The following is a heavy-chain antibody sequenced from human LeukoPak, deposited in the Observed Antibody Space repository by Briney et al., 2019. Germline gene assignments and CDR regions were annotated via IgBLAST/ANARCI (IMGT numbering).Heavy chain of an antibody. CDR1: GGSISNYY. J-gene: IGHJ4*02. Sequence: SETLSLTCTVSGGSISNYYWSWIRQPPGKGPEWIGYIYHSGSTNYNPSLKSRVTISVDTSKNQFSLKLSSVTAADTAVYYCARLGYCSGGSCLNDYWGQGTLVTVS. CDR3: ARLGYCSGGSCLNDY. CDR2: IYHSGST. V-gene: IGHV4-59*01. D-gene: IGHD2-15*01.